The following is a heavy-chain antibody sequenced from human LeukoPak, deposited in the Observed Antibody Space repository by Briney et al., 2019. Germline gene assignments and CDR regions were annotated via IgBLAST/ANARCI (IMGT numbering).Heavy chain of an antibody. V-gene: IGHV4-38-2*02. Sequence: PSETLSLTCTVSGYFISSGYYWGWIRQPPGKGLQWIGSIHHSGSTYYNPSLKSRVTISVDTSKNQFSLKLTSVTAADTAVYYCARGVNSGYFDYCGQGTLVTVSS. CDR2: IHHSGST. CDR1: GYFISSGYY. D-gene: IGHD1-26*01. J-gene: IGHJ4*02. CDR3: ARGVNSGYFDY.